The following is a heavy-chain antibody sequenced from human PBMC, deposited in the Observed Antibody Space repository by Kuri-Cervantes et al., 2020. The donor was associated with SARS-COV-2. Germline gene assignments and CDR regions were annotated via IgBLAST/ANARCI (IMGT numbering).Heavy chain of an antibody. J-gene: IGHJ6*02. CDR2: IHNSLDVI. Sequence: GESLKISCAASGFTFNRHPMNWVRQAPGMGLEWVSYIHNSLDVIYYADSVRGRFTISRDNARNSLYLQMNSLRVDDTAVYYCTRDQRSGNMDVWGQGTTVTVSS. V-gene: IGHV3-48*04. CDR1: GFTFNRHP. CDR3: TRDQRSGNMDV. D-gene: IGHD6-25*01.